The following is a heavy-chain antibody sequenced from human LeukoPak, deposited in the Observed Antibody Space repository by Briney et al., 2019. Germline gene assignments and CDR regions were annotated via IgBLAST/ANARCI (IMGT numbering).Heavy chain of an antibody. CDR3: AKDRTTWGVYYYYMDV. D-gene: IGHD2/OR15-2a*01. V-gene: IGHV4-59*01. Sequence: SETLSLTCTVSGVSMSSYFWSWIRQPPGKGLEWIGYIYHSGSSHYNPSLKSRVTISVDTSKTQFSLKLSSVTAADTAVYYCAKDRTTWGVYYYYMDVWGKGTTVTVSS. CDR2: IYHSGSS. J-gene: IGHJ6*03. CDR1: GVSMSSYF.